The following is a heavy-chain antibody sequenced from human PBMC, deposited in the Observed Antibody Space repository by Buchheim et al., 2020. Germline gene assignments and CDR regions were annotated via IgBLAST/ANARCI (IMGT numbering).Heavy chain of an antibody. CDR2: ISYDGSNK. D-gene: IGHD4-17*01. Sequence: QVQLVESGGGVVQPGRSLRLSCAASGFTFSSYGMHWVRQAPGKGLEWVAVISYDGSNKYYADSVKGRFTISRDNSKNTLYLQMNSLRAEDTAVYYCAKDLSYGDYYVDYWGQGTL. V-gene: IGHV3-30*18. CDR1: GFTFSSYG. CDR3: AKDLSYGDYYVDY. J-gene: IGHJ4*02.